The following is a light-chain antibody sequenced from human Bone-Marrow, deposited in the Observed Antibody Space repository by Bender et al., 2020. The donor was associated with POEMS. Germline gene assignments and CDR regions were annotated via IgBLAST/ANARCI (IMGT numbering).Light chain of an antibody. V-gene: IGLV1-47*01. CDR2: RNN. CDR1: SSNIGSNF. CDR3: AAWDDNEGI. J-gene: IGLJ2*01. Sequence: QSALTQPPSASGTPGQKVIISCSGSSSNIGSNFVYWYQQFPGTAPRLLIYRNNQRPSGVPDRFSGSKSGTSASLAISGLRSEDEADYYCAAWDDNEGIFGGGTKLTVL.